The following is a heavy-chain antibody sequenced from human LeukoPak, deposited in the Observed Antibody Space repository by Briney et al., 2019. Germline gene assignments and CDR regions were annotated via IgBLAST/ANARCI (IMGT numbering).Heavy chain of an antibody. V-gene: IGHV3-66*02. Sequence: GGSLRLSCIASGSTVSTNYMTWVRQAPGKGLEWVSVIYRGGSTYYSDSVKGRFTISRDSSENTLYLQMNSLTTEDTAVYYCASLAYWGQGTLVTVSS. CDR3: ASLAY. CDR1: GSTVSTNY. J-gene: IGHJ4*02. CDR2: IYRGGST.